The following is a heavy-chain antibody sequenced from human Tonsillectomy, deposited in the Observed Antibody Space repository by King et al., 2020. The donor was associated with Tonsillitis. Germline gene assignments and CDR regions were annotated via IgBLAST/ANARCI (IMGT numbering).Heavy chain of an antibody. J-gene: IGHJ4*02. Sequence: QLVQSGSELKEPGASVKISCKASGYTFTHYAMNWARQAPGQGLEWMAWINTNAGNTGSPTYAQGFTGRFVLSLDTSASTAYLQINSLKAEDTAVYYCARDYWGSDYWGQGTLLTVSS. D-gene: IGHD7-27*01. V-gene: IGHV7-4-1*02. CDR1: GYTFTHYA. CDR3: ARDYWGSDY. CDR2: INTNAGNTGSP.